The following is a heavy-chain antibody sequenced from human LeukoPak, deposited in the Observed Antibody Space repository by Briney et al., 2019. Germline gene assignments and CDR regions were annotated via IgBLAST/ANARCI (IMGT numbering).Heavy chain of an antibody. V-gene: IGHV4-59*12. Sequence: ETLSLTCTVSGGSISSYYWSWIRQPPGKGLEWIGYIYYSGSTNYNPSLKSRVTISVDTSKNQFSLKLSSVTAADTAVYYCAKSRPASYWGQGTLVTVSS. CDR1: GGSISSYY. CDR3: AKSRPASY. CDR2: IYYSGST. J-gene: IGHJ4*02.